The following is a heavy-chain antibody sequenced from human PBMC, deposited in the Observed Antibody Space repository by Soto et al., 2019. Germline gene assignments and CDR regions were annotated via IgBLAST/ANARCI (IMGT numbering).Heavy chain of an antibody. CDR2: INPNSGGT. CDR3: ARGGIVATIPYYYYYGMDV. V-gene: IGHV1-2*04. D-gene: IGHD5-12*01. Sequence: ASVKVSCQSSGYTFTGYYMHWVRQAPGQGLEWMGCINPNSGGTNYAQKFQGWVTMTRDTSISTAYMELSRLRSDDTAVYYCARGGIVATIPYYYYYGMDVWGQGTTVTVSS. CDR1: GYTFTGYY. J-gene: IGHJ6*02.